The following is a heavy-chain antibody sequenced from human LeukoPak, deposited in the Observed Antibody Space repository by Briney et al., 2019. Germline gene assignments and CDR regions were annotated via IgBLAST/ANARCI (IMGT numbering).Heavy chain of an antibody. CDR1: GFTFSDYY. D-gene: IGHD2-15*01. J-gene: IGHJ6*02. CDR2: ISSSGSTI. V-gene: IGHV3-11*01. Sequence: GGSLRLSCAASGFTFSDYYMSWIRQAPGKGLEWVSYISSSGSTIYYADSVKGRFTISRDNAKNSLYLRMNSLRAEDTAVYYCARAYCSGGSCYYNYYYYGMDVWGQGTTVTVSS. CDR3: ARAYCSGGSCYYNYYYYGMDV.